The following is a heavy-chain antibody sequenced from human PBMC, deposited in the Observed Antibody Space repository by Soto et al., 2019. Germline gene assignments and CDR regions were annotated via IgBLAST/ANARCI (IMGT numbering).Heavy chain of an antibody. CDR2: ISPIFGSA. D-gene: IGHD3-9*01. Sequence: VKVSCKAFGGAFSSNAISWMRQAPGQGLEWIGTISPIFGSAAYAQRFQGRVTITADVPTNTAYMELSSLRSEDTAVYYCARADYDILTGYYGSFAFDIWGQGTMVTVSS. CDR1: GGAFSSNA. J-gene: IGHJ3*02. CDR3: ARADYDILTGYYGSFAFDI. V-gene: IGHV1-69*15.